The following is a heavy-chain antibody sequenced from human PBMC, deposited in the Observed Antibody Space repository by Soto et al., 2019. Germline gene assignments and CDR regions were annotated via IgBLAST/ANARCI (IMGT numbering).Heavy chain of an antibody. Sequence: ETLSLTCPVYGVSFSDHFWTWIRQAPGKDLEWIGEVNHSGTTNYKPSLKSRGTVSADTSKNQFSLKLRSVTAADTAIYYCARGTSLTGVLQRDAPDKFYFDYWSQGTMVTVSS. CDR1: GVSFSDHF. J-gene: IGHJ4*01. CDR3: ARGTSLTGVLQRDAPDKFYFDY. V-gene: IGHV4-34*01. D-gene: IGHD3-9*01. CDR2: VNHSGTT.